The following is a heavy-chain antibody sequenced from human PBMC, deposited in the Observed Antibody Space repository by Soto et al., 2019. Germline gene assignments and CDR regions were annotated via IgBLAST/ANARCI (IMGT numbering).Heavy chain of an antibody. D-gene: IGHD3-10*01. CDR3: ARGGRITMVRGVINWFDP. CDR1: GGSISSGGYS. CDR2: IYHSGGT. V-gene: IGHV4-30-2*01. J-gene: IGHJ5*02. Sequence: QLQLQESGSGLVKPSQTLSLTCAVSGGSISSGGYSWSWIRQPPGKGLEWIGYIYHSGGTYYNPSLKSRVTISVDRSKNQFSLKLSSVTAADTAVYYCARGGRITMVRGVINWFDPWGQGTLVTVSS.